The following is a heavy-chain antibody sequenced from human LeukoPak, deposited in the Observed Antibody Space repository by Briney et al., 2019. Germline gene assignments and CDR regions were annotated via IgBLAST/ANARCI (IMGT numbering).Heavy chain of an antibody. J-gene: IGHJ4*02. CDR3: ARAEPRGSVWYPY. D-gene: IGHD6-13*01. CDR2: ISSSSSTI. CDR1: GFTFSSYS. Sequence: PGGSLRLSCAASGFTFSSYSMNWVRQAPGKGLEWVSYISSSSSTIYYADSVKGRFTISRDDAKNSLYLQMNSLRAEDTAVYYCARAEPRGSVWYPYWGQGTLVTVSS. V-gene: IGHV3-48*04.